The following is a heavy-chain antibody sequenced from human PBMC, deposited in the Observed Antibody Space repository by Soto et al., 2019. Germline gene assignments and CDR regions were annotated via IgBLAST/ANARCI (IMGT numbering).Heavy chain of an antibody. CDR3: ARTYGSGDYWVYGMDV. Sequence: GASVKVSCKASGGTFSSYAISWVRQAPGQGLEWMGGIIPIFGTANYAQKFQGRVTITADESTSTAYMELSSLRSEDTAVYYCARTYGSGDYWVYGMDVWGQGTTVTVSS. V-gene: IGHV1-69*13. CDR1: GGTFSSYA. D-gene: IGHD3-10*01. CDR2: IIPIFGTA. J-gene: IGHJ6*02.